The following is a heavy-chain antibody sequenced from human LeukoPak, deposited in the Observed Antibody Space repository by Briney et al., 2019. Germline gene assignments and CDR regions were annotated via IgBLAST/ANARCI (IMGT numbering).Heavy chain of an antibody. Sequence: SGGSLRLSCAASGFTFTNFGMHCVRQAPGKGLDWVAFIMYDGSIKFYADSVLGRFTISRDNSKNTLDLQMNSLRTEDTAVYYCVKESLEGDTWGQGTLVTVSS. CDR2: IMYDGSIK. D-gene: IGHD1-1*01. V-gene: IGHV3-30*02. CDR3: VKESLEGDT. J-gene: IGHJ5*02. CDR1: GFTFTNFG.